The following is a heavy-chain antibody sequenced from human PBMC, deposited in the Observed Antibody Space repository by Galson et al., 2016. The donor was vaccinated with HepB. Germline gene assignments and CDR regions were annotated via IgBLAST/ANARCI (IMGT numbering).Heavy chain of an antibody. CDR2: VDPSGGST. Sequence: SVKVSCKASGYTFTSYHMHWVRQAPGQGLEWMGSVDPSGGSTNYAQKFQGRVTMTRDTSTNTVYMELSSLRSEDTAVYYCAYSRGYWAFDYWGQGTLVTVSS. CDR1: GYTFTSYH. J-gene: IGHJ4*02. D-gene: IGHD3-22*01. V-gene: IGHV1-46*01. CDR3: AYSRGYWAFDY.